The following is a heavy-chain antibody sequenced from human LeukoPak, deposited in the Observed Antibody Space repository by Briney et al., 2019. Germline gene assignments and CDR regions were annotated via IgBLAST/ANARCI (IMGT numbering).Heavy chain of an antibody. CDR1: GYSISSGYF. Sequence: SETLSLTCTVSGYSISSGYFWGWIRQPPGKGLECIGTIYHSGSTYYNPSLKSRVTISVDTSKNQFSLKLSSVTAADTAVYYCARRVRGVIGLIRYYYMDVWGKGTTVTISS. V-gene: IGHV4-38-2*02. J-gene: IGHJ6*03. D-gene: IGHD3-10*01. CDR3: ARRVRGVIGLIRYYYMDV. CDR2: IYHSGST.